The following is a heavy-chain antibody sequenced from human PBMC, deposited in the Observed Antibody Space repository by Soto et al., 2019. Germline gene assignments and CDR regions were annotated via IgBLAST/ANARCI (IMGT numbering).Heavy chain of an antibody. D-gene: IGHD2-2*01. CDR2: INHSGST. CDR3: ARNFPLYCSSTSCYVNDFDY. CDR1: GGSFSGYY. V-gene: IGHV4-34*01. J-gene: IGHJ4*02. Sequence: SETLSLTCAVYGGSFSGYYWSWIRQPPGKGLEWIGEINHSGSTNYNPSLKSRGTISVDTSKNQFSLKLSFVTAADTAVYYCARNFPLYCSSTSCYVNDFDYWGQGTLVTVSS.